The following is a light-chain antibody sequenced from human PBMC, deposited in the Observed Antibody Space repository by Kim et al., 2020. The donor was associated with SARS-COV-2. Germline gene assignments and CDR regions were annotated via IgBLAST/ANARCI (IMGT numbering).Light chain of an antibody. CDR2: GKN. J-gene: IGLJ2*01. CDR3: NSRDSSDNHVV. CDR1: SLRTYY. Sequence: LGQTVRITCQGDSLRTYYASWYQQRPGQAPVVVIYGKNNRPSGIPDRFSGSSSGNTASLTITGAQAEDEADYYCNSRDSSDNHVVFGGGTQLTVL. V-gene: IGLV3-19*01.